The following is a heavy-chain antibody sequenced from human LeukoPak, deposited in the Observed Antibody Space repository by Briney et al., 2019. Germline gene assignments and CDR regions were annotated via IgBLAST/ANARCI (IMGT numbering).Heavy chain of an antibody. CDR2: IYYSGST. D-gene: IGHD6-13*01. J-gene: IGHJ4*02. CDR3: ARVPYSSSWYLVHEYYFDY. V-gene: IGHV4-61*01. Sequence: SETLSLTCTVSGGSVRSGNYFWSWIRQPPGKALEWIGHIYYSGSTKYNPSLKSRVTISVDTSKNQFSLKLSSVTAADTAVYYCARVPYSSSWYLVHEYYFDYWGQGTLVTVSS. CDR1: GGSVRSGNYF.